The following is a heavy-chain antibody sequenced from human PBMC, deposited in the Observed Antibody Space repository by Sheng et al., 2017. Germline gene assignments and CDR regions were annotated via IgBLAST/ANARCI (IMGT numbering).Heavy chain of an antibody. Sequence: QVQLVESGGGVVQPGRSLRLSCAASGFTFSSYGMHWVRQAPGKGLEWVAVIWYDGSNKYYADSVKGRFTISRDNSKNTLYLQMNSLRAEDTAVYYCARLWFGELDDYWGQGTLVTGLL. V-gene: IGHV3-33*01. D-gene: IGHD3-10*01. CDR2: IWYDGSNK. CDR3: ARLWFGELDDY. CDR1: GFTFSSYG. J-gene: IGHJ4*02.